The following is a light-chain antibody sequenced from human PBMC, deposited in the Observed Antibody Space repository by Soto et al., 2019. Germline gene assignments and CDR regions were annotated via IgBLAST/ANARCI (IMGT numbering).Light chain of an antibody. J-gene: IGLJ1*01. Sequence: QSVLTQPASVSGSPGQSITISCTGTSSDVGGYNFVSWYQQHPGKAPKLMIYEVNNRPSGISNRFSGSKSGNTASLTISGLQAEDEADYYCTSYTSRSTLVFGTGTKLTVL. CDR3: TSYTSRSTLV. CDR1: SSDVGGYNF. CDR2: EVN. V-gene: IGLV2-14*01.